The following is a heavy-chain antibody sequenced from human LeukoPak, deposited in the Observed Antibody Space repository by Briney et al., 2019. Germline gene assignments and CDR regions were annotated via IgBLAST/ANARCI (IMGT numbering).Heavy chain of an antibody. D-gene: IGHD2-2*01. J-gene: IGHJ4*02. CDR2: IWYDGSNK. V-gene: IGHV3-33*01. CDR1: GFTFSSYG. Sequence: PGRSLRLSCAASGFTFSSYGMHWVRQAPGKGLEWVAVIWYDGSNKYYADSVKGRFTISRDNSKNTLYLQMNSLRAEDTAVYYCARSDIVVVPAAPDYWGQGTLVTVSS. CDR3: ARSDIVVVPAAPDY.